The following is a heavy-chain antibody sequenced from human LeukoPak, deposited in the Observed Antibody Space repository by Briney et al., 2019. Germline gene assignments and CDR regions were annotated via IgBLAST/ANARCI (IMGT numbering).Heavy chain of an antibody. Sequence: PGGSLRLSCAASGFTFSSYWMHWVRQAPGKGLVWVSRINSDGSSTSYADSVKGRFTISRDNAKNTLYLQMNSLRAEDTAVYYCARDVGYCSGGSCYSFFDYWGQGTLVTVSS. J-gene: IGHJ4*02. CDR3: ARDVGYCSGGSCYSFFDY. V-gene: IGHV3-74*01. D-gene: IGHD2-15*01. CDR1: GFTFSSYW. CDR2: INSDGSST.